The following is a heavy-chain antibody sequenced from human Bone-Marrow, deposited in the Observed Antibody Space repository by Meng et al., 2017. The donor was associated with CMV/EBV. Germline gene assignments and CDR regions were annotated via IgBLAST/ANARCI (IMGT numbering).Heavy chain of an antibody. V-gene: IGHV3-21*01. CDR2: ISSSSYI. CDR3: ARFYPLRFLEWLYDN. CDR1: GFTFSSYS. J-gene: IGHJ1*01. D-gene: IGHD3-3*01. Sequence: GESLKISCAASGFTFSSYSMNWVRQAPGKGLEWVSSISSSSYIYYADSVKGRFTISRDNAKNSLYLQMNSLRAEDTAVYYCARFYPLRFLEWLYDNWGQGTLVTVSS.